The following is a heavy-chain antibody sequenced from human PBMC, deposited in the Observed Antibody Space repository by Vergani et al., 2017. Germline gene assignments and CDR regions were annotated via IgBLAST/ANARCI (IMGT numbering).Heavy chain of an antibody. CDR2: ISSSSSTI. Sequence: EVQLVESGGGLVKPGGSLRLSCAASGFTFSSYEMNWVRQAPGKGLEWVSYISSSSSTISYADSVKGRFTISRDNAKNSLYLQMNSLRAEDTAVYYCARNQQWLGLYYYYGMDVWGQGTTVTVS. CDR3: ARNQQWLGLYYYYGMDV. CDR1: GFTFSSYE. V-gene: IGHV3-48*01. J-gene: IGHJ6*02. D-gene: IGHD6-19*01.